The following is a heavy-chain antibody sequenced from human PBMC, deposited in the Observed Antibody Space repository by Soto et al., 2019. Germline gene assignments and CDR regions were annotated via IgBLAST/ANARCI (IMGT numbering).Heavy chain of an antibody. Sequence: EVQLVESGGGLVQPGGSLRLSCAASGFTFSSYAMHWVRQAPGKGLEYVSAISSNGGSTYYANSVKGRFTISRGNSKNTLYLQMGSLRAEDMAVYYCATSTSLFDYWGQGTLVTVSS. CDR1: GFTFSSYA. V-gene: IGHV3-64*01. J-gene: IGHJ4*02. CDR3: ATSTSLFDY. CDR2: ISSNGGST.